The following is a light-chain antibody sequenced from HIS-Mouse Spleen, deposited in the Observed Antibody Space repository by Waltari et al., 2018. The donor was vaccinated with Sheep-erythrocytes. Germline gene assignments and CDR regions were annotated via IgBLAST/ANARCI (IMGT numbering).Light chain of an antibody. V-gene: IGLV2-11*01. CDR3: CSYAGSYNHV. CDR2: DVS. J-gene: IGLJ1*01. CDR1: SSDVGGYNY. Sequence: QSALTQPRSASGSPGQSVTISCTGTSSDVGGYNYVSWYQQHPGKAPKLMMYDVSKRTSGVTDRFSGSKSGNTASLTISGLQAEDEADYYCCSYAGSYNHVFATGTKVTVL.